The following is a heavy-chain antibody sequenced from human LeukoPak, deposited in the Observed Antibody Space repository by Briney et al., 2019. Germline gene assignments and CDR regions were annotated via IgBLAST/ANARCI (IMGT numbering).Heavy chain of an antibody. V-gene: IGHV3-23*01. D-gene: IGHD5-24*01. CDR2: ISSSGGNT. Sequence: GGSLRPSCAVTGFTFSSYGMSWVRQAPGKGLEWVSAISSSGGNTYYPGSVKGRFTISRDNAKKSLFLQMNSLRAEDTAVYYCARQNTPHGNFDYWGQGTLVAVSS. CDR3: ARQNTPHGNFDY. J-gene: IGHJ4*02. CDR1: GFTFSSYG.